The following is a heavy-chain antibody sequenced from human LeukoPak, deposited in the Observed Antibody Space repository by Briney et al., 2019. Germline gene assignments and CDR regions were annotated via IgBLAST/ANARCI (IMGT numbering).Heavy chain of an antibody. CDR2: IYYSGST. Sequence: PSETLSLTCTVSGGSISSSSYYWGWIRQPPGKGLEWIGSIYYSGSTYYNPSLKSRVTISVDTSKNQFSLKLSSVTAADTAVYYCARDPGGIGIGAFDIWGQGTMVTVSS. V-gene: IGHV4-39*07. CDR1: GGSISSSSYY. D-gene: IGHD3-16*01. CDR3: ARDPGGIGIGAFDI. J-gene: IGHJ3*02.